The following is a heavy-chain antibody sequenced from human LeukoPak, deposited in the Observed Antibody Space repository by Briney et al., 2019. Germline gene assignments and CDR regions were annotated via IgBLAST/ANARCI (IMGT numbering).Heavy chain of an antibody. J-gene: IGHJ6*03. Sequence: KTSETLSLTCTVSGYSISSGYYWRWIRQPPGKGLEWIGSIYHSGSTYYNPSLKSRLTISADTSKNQFSLRLSSVTAADTAVYYCARVMGVDTAMVLTDYYYYMDVWGKGTTVTVSS. CDR2: IYHSGST. CDR1: GYSISSGYY. V-gene: IGHV4-38-2*02. D-gene: IGHD5-18*01. CDR3: ARVMGVDTAMVLTDYYYYMDV.